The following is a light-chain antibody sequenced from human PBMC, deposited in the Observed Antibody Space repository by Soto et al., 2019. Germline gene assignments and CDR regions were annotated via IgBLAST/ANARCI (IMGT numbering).Light chain of an antibody. J-gene: IGKJ2*01. V-gene: IGKV3-20*01. CDR3: LQYGSSPPNT. Sequence: EIVLTQSPGTLSLSPGERATLSCRASQSVSSSYLAWYQQKPGQAPRLLIYGASSRATGIPDGFSGSGSGTDFTLTISRLEPEHFAVYYCLQYGSSPPNTFGQGTKLEIK. CDR1: QSVSSSY. CDR2: GAS.